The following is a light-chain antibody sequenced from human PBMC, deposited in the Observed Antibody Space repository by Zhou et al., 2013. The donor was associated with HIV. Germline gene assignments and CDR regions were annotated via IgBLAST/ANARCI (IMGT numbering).Light chain of an antibody. V-gene: IGKV1D-16*01. CDR1: QGISKW. CDR3: QQYKIYPLT. CDR2: DAS. J-gene: IGKJ4*01. Sequence: DIQMTQSPSSVSASVGDRITITCRASQGISKWLAWYQQKPGKAPKLLIYDASNLETGVPSRFSGSGSGTDFTLTISNLQPEDIATYYCQQYKIYPLTFGGGTKVEIK.